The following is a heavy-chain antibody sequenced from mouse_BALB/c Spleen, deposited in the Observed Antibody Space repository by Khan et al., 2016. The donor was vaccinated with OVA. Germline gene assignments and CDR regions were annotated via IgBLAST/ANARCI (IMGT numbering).Heavy chain of an antibody. V-gene: IGHV1-69*02. CDR1: GYTFTSYW. CDR3: AKDEYGNNFDAREY. D-gene: IGHD2-10*02. Sequence: QVQLQQSGAELVKPGAPVKLSCKASGYTFTSYWMNWVKQRPGRGLEWIGRIDPSDRDTNYNHKFKDKATLTVDKSSSTAYIQLSSLTSEDSAVYYCAKDEYGNNFDAREYWGQGTSVTGSS. CDR2: IDPSDRDT. J-gene: IGHJ4*01.